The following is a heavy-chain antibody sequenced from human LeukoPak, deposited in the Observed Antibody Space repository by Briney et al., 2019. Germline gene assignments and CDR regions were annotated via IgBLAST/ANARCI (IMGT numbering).Heavy chain of an antibody. CDR3: ARAIALYSSGRYFDY. CDR1: GNYLSRGCYF. D-gene: IGHD5-18*01. V-gene: IGHV4-31*03. CDR2: SYGTS. Sequence: PSETLSITCTVSGNYLSRGCYFWSLIRQLPAKCLECIGYSYGTSNYNPSLKNRVTISLDTSKNQFSLKLTSVTAADTAVYYCARAIALYSSGRYFDYWGQGTLVTVSS. J-gene: IGHJ4*02.